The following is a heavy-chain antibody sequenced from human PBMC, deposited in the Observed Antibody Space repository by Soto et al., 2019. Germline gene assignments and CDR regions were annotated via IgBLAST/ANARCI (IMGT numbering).Heavy chain of an antibody. V-gene: IGHV3-30*18. J-gene: IGHJ4*02. Sequence: QVQLVESGGGVVQPGRSLRLSCAASGFTFSSYGMHWVRQAPGKGLEWVAVISYDGSNKYYADSVKGRFTISRDNSKNTLYLQMNSLRAEDTAVYYCAKGRYGIVLVPAAIISDYWGQGTLVTVSS. CDR2: ISYDGSNK. CDR3: AKGRYGIVLVPAAIISDY. CDR1: GFTFSSYG. D-gene: IGHD2-2*01.